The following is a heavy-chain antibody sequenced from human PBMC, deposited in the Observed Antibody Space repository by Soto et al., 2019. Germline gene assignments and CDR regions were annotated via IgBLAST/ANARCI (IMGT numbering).Heavy chain of an antibody. CDR2: ISAYDGNT. V-gene: IGHV1-18*04. D-gene: IGHD2-21*02. Sequence: ASVKVSCKASGYTFTSYGSSWVRRAPGQGLEWMGWISAYDGNTNYAQKLQGRVTMTTDTSTSTAYMELRSLRSDDTAVYYCARDRLCGGDCYLAWFDPWGQGTLVTVSS. CDR3: ARDRLCGGDCYLAWFDP. J-gene: IGHJ5*02. CDR1: GYTFTSYG.